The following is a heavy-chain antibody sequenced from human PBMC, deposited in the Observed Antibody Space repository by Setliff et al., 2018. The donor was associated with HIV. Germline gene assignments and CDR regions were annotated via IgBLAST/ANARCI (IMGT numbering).Heavy chain of an antibody. Sequence: SVKVSCKASGGTFGASGINWVRQAPGQGFEWMGTIILAFNAIKYAQKFQGRVTITADESARTAFMELSSLRSEDTAVYYCARDPSIAVAGAAVWGQGTTVTVSS. D-gene: IGHD6-19*01. CDR3: ARDPSIAVAGAAV. CDR2: IILAFNAI. J-gene: IGHJ6*02. CDR1: GGTFGASG. V-gene: IGHV1-69*13.